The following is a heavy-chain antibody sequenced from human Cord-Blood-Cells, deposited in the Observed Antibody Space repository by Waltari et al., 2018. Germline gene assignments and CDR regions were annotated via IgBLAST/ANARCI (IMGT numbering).Heavy chain of an antibody. CDR1: AFTSLSYS. J-gene: IGHJ4*02. D-gene: IGHD6-25*01. Sequence: VHLLESVGGLVQPGGSLWPSFSASAFTSLSYSPILVPHAPGEGVEWVSAICGSVSSTYYADPVKGRFPIPRDNAKNTLYLQMISLRAEDMAVYYCAKGGFSRYSSAFDYWGQGTLVTVSS. CDR2: ICGSVSST. CDR3: AKGGFSRYSSAFDY. V-gene: IGHV3-23*01.